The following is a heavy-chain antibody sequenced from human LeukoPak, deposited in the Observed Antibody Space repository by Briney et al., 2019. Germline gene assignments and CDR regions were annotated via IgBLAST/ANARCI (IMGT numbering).Heavy chain of an antibody. D-gene: IGHD3-10*01. Sequence: GGSLRLSCAASGFTFSNYWMHWVRQAPGKGRVWVSRINSDGIKTSYADSVKARFTISRDNANDTLNLQMNSLRAKDTAVYYCSKTGYGSGGHGSYFDYWGQGTLVTVSS. CDR3: SKTGYGSGGHGSYFDY. CDR2: INSDGIKT. J-gene: IGHJ4*02. CDR1: GFTFSNYW. V-gene: IGHV3-74*01.